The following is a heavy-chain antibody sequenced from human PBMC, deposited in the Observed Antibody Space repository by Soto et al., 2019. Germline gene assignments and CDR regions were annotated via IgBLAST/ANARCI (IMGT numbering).Heavy chain of an antibody. Sequence: GASVKVSCMASGYTFTSYGISWVRQAPGQGLEWMGWISAYNGNTNYAQKLQGRVTMTTDTSTSTAYMELRSLRSDDTAVYYCARTDFALGRYYFDYWGQGTLVTVSS. CDR1: GYTFTSYG. J-gene: IGHJ4*02. V-gene: IGHV1-18*01. CDR3: ARTDFALGRYYFDY. CDR2: ISAYNGNT.